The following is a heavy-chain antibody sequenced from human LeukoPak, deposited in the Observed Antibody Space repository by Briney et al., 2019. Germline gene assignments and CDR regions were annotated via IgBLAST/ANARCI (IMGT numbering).Heavy chain of an antibody. V-gene: IGHV3-23*01. CDR2: VSSSGGST. Sequence: PGGSLRLSCAASGFTFSSYAMSWVRQAPGKGLEWVSAVSSSGGSTNYADYVKGQFTISRDNSKNTVYLHMNNLRAEYTAVYYCAKEGRKTGNTYGYEYDCWGQGTLVTVSS. D-gene: IGHD5-18*01. CDR1: GFTFSSYA. CDR3: AKEGRKTGNTYGYEYDC. J-gene: IGHJ4*02.